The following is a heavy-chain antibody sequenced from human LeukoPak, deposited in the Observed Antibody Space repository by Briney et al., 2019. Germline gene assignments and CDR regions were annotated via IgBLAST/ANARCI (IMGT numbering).Heavy chain of an antibody. CDR3: AKEIDYGDANWFDP. CDR2: ISGSGGSA. D-gene: IGHD4-17*01. Sequence: GGSLRLSCAASGFTFSSYAMSWVRQAPGKGLEWDSAISGSGGSAYYADSAKGRFTISRDNSKNTLYLQMNSLRAEDTAVYYCAKEIDYGDANWFDPWGQGTLVTVSS. V-gene: IGHV3-23*01. J-gene: IGHJ5*02. CDR1: GFTFSSYA.